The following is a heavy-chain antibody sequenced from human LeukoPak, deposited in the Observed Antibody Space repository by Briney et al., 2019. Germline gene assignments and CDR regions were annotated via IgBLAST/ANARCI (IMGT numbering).Heavy chain of an antibody. CDR2: IRYDGSNK. J-gene: IGHJ4*02. V-gene: IGHV3-30*02. D-gene: IGHD1-26*01. CDR3: AKDVSGYSGSYYDY. Sequence: QPGRSLRLSCAASGFTFSSYGMHWVRQAPGKGLEWVAIIRYDGSNKYYADSVKGRFTISRDNSKNTLYLQMNSLRAEDTAVYYCAKDVSGYSGSYYDYWGQGTLVTVSS. CDR1: GFTFSSYG.